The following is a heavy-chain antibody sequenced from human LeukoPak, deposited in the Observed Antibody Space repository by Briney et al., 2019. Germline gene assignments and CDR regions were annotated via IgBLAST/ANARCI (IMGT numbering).Heavy chain of an antibody. V-gene: IGHV1-2*02. CDR2: INPNSGGT. CDR1: GYTFTSYY. Sequence: ASVKVSCKASGYTFTSYYMHWVRQAPGQGLEWMGWINPNSGGTNYAQKFQGRVTMTRDTSISTAYMELSRLRSDDTAVYYCARGDTYYDFWSGSPLFDYWGQGTLVTVSS. D-gene: IGHD3-3*01. CDR3: ARGDTYYDFWSGSPLFDY. J-gene: IGHJ4*02.